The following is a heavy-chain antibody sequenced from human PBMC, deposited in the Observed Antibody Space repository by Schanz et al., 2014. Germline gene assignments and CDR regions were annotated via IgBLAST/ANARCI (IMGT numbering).Heavy chain of an antibody. Sequence: QVQLVQSGAEVKKPGSSVKVSCKASRSTFSSYTISWVRQAPGQGLEWMGMINPSGGSTTYAQKFQGRVTMTRDTSTSTVYMELSSLRAEDTAVYYCVRLDVHDYWGQGTLVTVSA. J-gene: IGHJ4*02. V-gene: IGHV1-46*03. CDR2: INPSGGST. CDR3: VRLDVHDY. D-gene: IGHD3-16*01. CDR1: RSTFSSYT.